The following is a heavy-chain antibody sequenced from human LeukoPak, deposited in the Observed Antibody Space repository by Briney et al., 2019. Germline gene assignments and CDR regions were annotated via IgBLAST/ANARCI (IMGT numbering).Heavy chain of an antibody. Sequence: ASVKVSCKASGFTFTSSAMQWVRQARGQRLEWIGWIVVGSGNTNYAQKFQERVTITRDMSTSTAYMELSSLRSEDTAVYYCAADCYGAPYYYGMDVWGQGTTVTVSS. J-gene: IGHJ6*02. V-gene: IGHV1-58*02. CDR2: IVVGSGNT. D-gene: IGHD4/OR15-4a*01. CDR3: AADCYGAPYYYGMDV. CDR1: GFTFTSSA.